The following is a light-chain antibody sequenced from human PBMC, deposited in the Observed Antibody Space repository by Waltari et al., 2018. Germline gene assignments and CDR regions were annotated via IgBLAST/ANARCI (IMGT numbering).Light chain of an antibody. V-gene: IGLV3-1*01. J-gene: IGLJ3*02. CDR2: QVN. CDR3: QAWDNSAAV. Sequence: SYELTQPPSLSVSPGQTATIACSGDKLGDKYACWYQQKSGQSPVLVIFQVNKRPSGIPGRFSGSNSGNTATLTISGIQAMDEADYFCQAWDNSAAVFGGGTRLTVL. CDR1: KLGDKY.